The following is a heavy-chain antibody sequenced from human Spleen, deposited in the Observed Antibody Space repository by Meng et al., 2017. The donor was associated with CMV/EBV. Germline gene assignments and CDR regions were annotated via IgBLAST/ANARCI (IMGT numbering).Heavy chain of an antibody. D-gene: IGHD6-19*01. CDR1: GYTFTGYY. Sequence: QGQLWQAGAEVKKPGASVKVSCKASGYTFTGYYMHWVRQAPGQGLEWMGWINPNSGGTNYAQKFQGRVTMTRDTSISTAYMELSRLRSDDTAVYYCARVSYSSPMEDYWGQGTLVTVSS. CDR3: ARVSYSSPMEDY. J-gene: IGHJ4*02. CDR2: INPNSGGT. V-gene: IGHV1-2*02.